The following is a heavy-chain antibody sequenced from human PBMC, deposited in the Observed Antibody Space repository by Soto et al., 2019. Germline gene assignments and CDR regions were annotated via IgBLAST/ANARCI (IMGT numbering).Heavy chain of an antibody. V-gene: IGHV3-30*18. D-gene: IGHD2-21*01. CDR2: ISYDGSNK. CDR1: GFTFSSYG. J-gene: IGHJ4*02. CDR3: AKIPGFY. Sequence: GGSLRLSCAASGFTFSSYGMHWGRQAPGKGLEWVAVISYDGSNKYYADSVKGRFTISRDNSKNTLYLQMNSLRGEDTAVYYCAKIPGFYWGQGTLVIVSS.